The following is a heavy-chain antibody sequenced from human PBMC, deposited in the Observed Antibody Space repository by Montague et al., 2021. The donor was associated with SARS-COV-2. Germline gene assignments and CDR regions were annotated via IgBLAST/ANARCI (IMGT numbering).Heavy chain of an antibody. CDR2: IYYSGTT. V-gene: IGHV4-39*01. J-gene: IGHJ2*01. Sequence: IYYSGTTXYKPSLRSRVTMSVDTSKNQFSLRLSSVTAADTAVFYSARKDAGDWYFDLWGRGTLVTVSS. CDR3: ARKDAGDWYFDL. D-gene: IGHD1-1*01.